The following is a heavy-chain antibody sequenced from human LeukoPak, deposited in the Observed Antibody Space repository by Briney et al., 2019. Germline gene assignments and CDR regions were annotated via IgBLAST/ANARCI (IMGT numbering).Heavy chain of an antibody. CDR2: IIPILGIA. V-gene: IGHV1-69*04. CDR1: GGIFISYA. CDR3: ARVSSNSRGDYFDY. D-gene: IGHD4-23*01. J-gene: IGHJ4*02. Sequence: SVKVSCKASGGIFISYAISWVRQAPGQGLEWMGRIIPILGIANYAQKFQGRVTITADKSTSTAYMELSSLRSEDTAVYYCARVSSNSRGDYFDYWGQGTLVTVSS.